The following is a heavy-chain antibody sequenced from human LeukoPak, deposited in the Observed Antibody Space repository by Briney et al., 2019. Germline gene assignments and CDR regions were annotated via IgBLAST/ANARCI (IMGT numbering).Heavy chain of an antibody. D-gene: IGHD5-18*01. V-gene: IGHV3-53*01. CDR1: ELTVSSNY. CDR3: ARDRGYSYGLHY. Sequence: GGSLRLSCAASELTVSSNYMSWVRQAPGKGLEWVSVIYSGGSTYYADSVKGRFTISRDNSKNTLYLQMNSLRAEDTAVYYCARDRGYSYGLHYWGQGTLVTVSS. CDR2: IYSGGST. J-gene: IGHJ4*02.